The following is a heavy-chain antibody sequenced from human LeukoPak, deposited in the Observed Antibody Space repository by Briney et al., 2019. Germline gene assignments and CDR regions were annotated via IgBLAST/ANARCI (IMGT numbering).Heavy chain of an antibody. CDR3: ARDRGDSSGYDY. D-gene: IGHD3-22*01. V-gene: IGHV4-59*01. CDR1: GGSISSYY. J-gene: IGHJ4*02. Sequence: SETLSLTCTVSGGSISSYYWSWIRQPPGKGLEWIGYIYHSGSTNYNPSLKSRVTISVDTSKNQFSLKLSSVTAADTAVYYCARDRGDSSGYDYWGQGTLVTVSS. CDR2: IYHSGST.